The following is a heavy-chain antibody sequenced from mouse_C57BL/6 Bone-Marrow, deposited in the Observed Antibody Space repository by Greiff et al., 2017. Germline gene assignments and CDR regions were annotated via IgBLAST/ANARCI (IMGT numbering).Heavy chain of an antibody. CDR1: GYTFTSYW. CDR2: IYPGSGST. D-gene: IGHD2-3*01. CDR3: ARNDGYYVWAMDY. J-gene: IGHJ4*01. Sequence: QVQLQQPGAELVKPGASVQMSCKASGYTFTSYWITWVKQRPGQGLEWIGDIYPGSGSTNYNEKFKSKATLTVDTSSSTAYMQLSSLTSEDSAVYYCARNDGYYVWAMDYWGQGTSVTVSS. V-gene: IGHV1-55*01.